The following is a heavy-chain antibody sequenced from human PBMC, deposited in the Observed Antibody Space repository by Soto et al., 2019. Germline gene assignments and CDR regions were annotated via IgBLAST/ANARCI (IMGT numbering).Heavy chain of an antibody. CDR1: GLMFSNNA. J-gene: IGHJ4*02. CDR3: AREGGGYRFDY. D-gene: IGHD3-16*02. V-gene: IGHV4-59*01. CDR2: IFYSGHL. Sequence: GSLRLSCVASGLMFSNNAMSWIRQSPGKGLEWIGYIFYSGHLKYNPSLKSRVTMSVDTSKNQVSLKLSSVSAADTAVYYWAREGGGYRFDYWGQGTLVTVS.